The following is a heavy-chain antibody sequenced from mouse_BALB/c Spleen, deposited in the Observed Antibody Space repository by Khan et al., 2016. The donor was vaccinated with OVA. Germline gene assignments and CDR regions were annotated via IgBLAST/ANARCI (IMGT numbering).Heavy chain of an antibody. J-gene: IGHJ2*01. CDR1: GYTFTNYW. CDR2: IYPGNSDT. D-gene: IGHD2-1*01. Sequence: EVQLKESGTVLARPGASVKMSCKASGYTFTNYWMHWVKQRPGQGLEWIGTIYPGNSDTNYNQKFTGKAKLTAVTSTSTAYMELSSLTNEDSAVYYCARNGFGNYEIWDYWGQGTTLTVSS. V-gene: IGHV1-5*01. CDR3: ARNGFGNYEIWDY.